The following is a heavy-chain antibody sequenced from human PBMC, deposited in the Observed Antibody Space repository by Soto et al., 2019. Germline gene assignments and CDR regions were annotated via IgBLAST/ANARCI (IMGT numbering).Heavy chain of an antibody. CDR2: ISAYNGNT. D-gene: IGHD3-10*01. CDR3: AGDGRGQHYGMDD. V-gene: IGHV1-18*01. J-gene: IGHJ6*02. CDR1: GYTFTSYG. Sequence: QVQLVQSGAEVKKPGASVKVSCKASGYTFTSYGISWVRQAPGQGLEWMGWISAYNGNTNYAQKLQGKVTMTTDTATNTAFKELRSRKSDDTAVYYLAGDGRGQHYGMDDLGQGTTVTFSS.